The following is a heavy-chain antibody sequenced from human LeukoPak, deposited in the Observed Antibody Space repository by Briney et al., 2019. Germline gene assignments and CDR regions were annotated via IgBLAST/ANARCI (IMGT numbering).Heavy chain of an antibody. J-gene: IGHJ4*02. V-gene: IGHV3-74*01. CDR3: ASASSHRITAGGDY. Sequence: GGSLRLSCAASGFTFSNYWMHWVRQAPGKGLVWVSRINSDGSSRNYADSVKGRFTISRDNAKNTLYLQMNSLRAEDTAVYYCASASSHRITAGGDYWGQGTLVTVSS. D-gene: IGHD6-13*01. CDR1: GFTFSNYW. CDR2: INSDGSSR.